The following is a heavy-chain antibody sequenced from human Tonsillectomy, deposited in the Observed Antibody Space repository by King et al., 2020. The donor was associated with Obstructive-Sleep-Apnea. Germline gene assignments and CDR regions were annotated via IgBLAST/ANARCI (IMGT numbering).Heavy chain of an antibody. D-gene: IGHD3-16*01. J-gene: IGHJ6*02. V-gene: IGHV3-66*01. CDR3: AREWGAYYYYYYGMDV. Sequence: VQLVESGGGLVQPGGSLRLSCAASGLSVSANYMSWVRQAPGKGLEWVSLIYSGGSTYYADSVKGRFNISRDNSKNTLYLQMSSLRAEDTAVYYCAREWGAYYYYYYGMDVWGQGTTVTVSS. CDR2: IYSGGST. CDR1: GLSVSANY.